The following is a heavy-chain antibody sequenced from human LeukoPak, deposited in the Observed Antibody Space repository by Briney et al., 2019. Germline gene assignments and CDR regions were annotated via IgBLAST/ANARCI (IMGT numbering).Heavy chain of an antibody. CDR3: AKDTAYYDSSGYYYGSFDY. J-gene: IGHJ4*02. CDR1: GFTFSSFG. D-gene: IGHD3-22*01. CDR2: IWYDGTNK. V-gene: IGHV3-33*06. Sequence: GGSLRLSCAASGFTFSSFGMHWVRQAPGKGLEWVAVIWYDGTNKYYADSVKGRFTISRDNSKNTLYLQMNSLRAEDMAVYYCAKDTAYYDSSGYYYGSFDYWGQGTLVTVSS.